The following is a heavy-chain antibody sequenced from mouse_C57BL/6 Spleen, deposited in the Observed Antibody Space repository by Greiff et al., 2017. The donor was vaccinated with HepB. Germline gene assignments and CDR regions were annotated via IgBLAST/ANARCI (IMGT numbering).Heavy chain of an antibody. D-gene: IGHD2-3*01. CDR3: ARHEEDGYPFAY. J-gene: IGHJ3*01. V-gene: IGHV1-62-2*01. CDR1: GYTFTEYT. Sequence: VQVVESGAELVKPGASVKLSCKASGYTFTEYTIHWVKQRSGQGLEWIGWFYPGSGSIKYNEKFKDKATLTADKSSSTVYMELSRLTSEDSAVYFCARHEEDGYPFAYWGQGTLVTVSA. CDR2: FYPGSGSI.